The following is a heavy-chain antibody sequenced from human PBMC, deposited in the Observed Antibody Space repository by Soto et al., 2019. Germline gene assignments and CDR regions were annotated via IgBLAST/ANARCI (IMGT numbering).Heavy chain of an antibody. J-gene: IGHJ4*02. Sequence: PSETLSLTCAVYGGSFSGYYWSWIRQPPGKGLEWIGEINHSGSTNYNPSLKSRVTISVDTSKNQFSLRLSSVTAADTAVYYCASRTFYYDRSGYFLTGGTDYWDQGTLVTVSS. D-gene: IGHD3-22*01. CDR3: ASRTFYYDRSGYFLTGGTDY. CDR2: INHSGST. V-gene: IGHV4-34*01. CDR1: GGSFSGYY.